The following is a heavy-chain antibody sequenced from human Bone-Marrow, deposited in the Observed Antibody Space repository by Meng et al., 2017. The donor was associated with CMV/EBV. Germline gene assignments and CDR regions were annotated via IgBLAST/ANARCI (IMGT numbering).Heavy chain of an antibody. D-gene: IGHD3-10*01. J-gene: IGHJ6*02. CDR3: ARRSNYYYYGMDV. V-gene: IGHV3-74*01. CDR1: GFTFSSYW. CDR2: INSDGSST. Sequence: GGSLRLSCAASGFTFSSYWMHWVRQAPGKGLVWVSRINSDGSSTSYADSVKGRVTISRDNAKYTLYLQMNSLRAEDTAVYYCARRSNYYYYGMDVWGQGTTVTVSS.